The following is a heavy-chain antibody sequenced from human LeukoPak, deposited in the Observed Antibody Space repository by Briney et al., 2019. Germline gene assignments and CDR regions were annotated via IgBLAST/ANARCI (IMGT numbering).Heavy chain of an antibody. D-gene: IGHD6-19*01. CDR2: IYHSGST. Sequence: SETLCLTCAVSGGSISSSNWWSWVRQPPGKGLEWIGEIYHSGSTNHNPSLKSRVTISVDKSKNQFSLKLSSVTAADTAVYYCARGGVAARETYYYYAMDVRGKGTTVTVSS. J-gene: IGHJ6*04. V-gene: IGHV4-4*02. CDR3: ARGGVAARETYYYYAMDV. CDR1: GGSISSSNW.